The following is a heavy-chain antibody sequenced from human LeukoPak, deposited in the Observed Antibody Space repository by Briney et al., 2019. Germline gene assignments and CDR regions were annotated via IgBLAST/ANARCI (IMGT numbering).Heavy chain of an antibody. D-gene: IGHD3-22*01. V-gene: IGHV4-59*01. CDR1: SGSFSGYY. J-gene: IGHJ4*02. CDR2: IYYSGST. CDR3: AGTYYYDSSGYYHYSL. Sequence: KPSETLSLTCAVYSGSFSGYYWGWIRQPPGKGLEWIGYIYYSGSTNYNPSLKSRVTISVDTSKNQFSLKLSSVTAADTAVYYCAGTYYYDSSGYYHYSLWGQGTLVTVSS.